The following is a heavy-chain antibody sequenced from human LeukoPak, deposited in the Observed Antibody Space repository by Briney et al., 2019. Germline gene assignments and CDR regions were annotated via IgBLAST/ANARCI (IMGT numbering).Heavy chain of an antibody. J-gene: IGHJ4*02. CDR1: GGTFSSYA. CDR2: IIPTFGTA. D-gene: IGHD3-9*01. V-gene: IGHV1-69*05. Sequence: SVKVSCKASGGTFSSYAISWVRQAPGQGLEWMGGIIPTFGTANYAQKFQGRVTITTDESTSTAYMELSSLRSEDTAVYYCARSLRYFDWLLYDYWGQGTLVTVSS. CDR3: ARSLRYFDWLLYDY.